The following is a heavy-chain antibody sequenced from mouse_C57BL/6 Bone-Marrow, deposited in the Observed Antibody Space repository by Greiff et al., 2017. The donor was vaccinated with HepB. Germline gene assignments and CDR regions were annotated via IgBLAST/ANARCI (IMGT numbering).Heavy chain of an antibody. CDR3: ARSRWLLPYFDY. Sequence: DVKLQESGPVLVKPGASVKMSCKASGYTFTDYYMNWVKQSHGKSLEWIGVINPYNGGTSYNQKFKGKATLTVDKSSSTAYMELNSLTSEDSAVYYCARSRWLLPYFDYWGQGTTLTVSS. CDR2: INPYNGGT. J-gene: IGHJ2*01. CDR1: GYTFTDYY. V-gene: IGHV1-19*01. D-gene: IGHD2-3*01.